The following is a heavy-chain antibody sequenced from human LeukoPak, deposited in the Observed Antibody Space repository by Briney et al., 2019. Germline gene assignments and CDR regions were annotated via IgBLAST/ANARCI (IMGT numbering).Heavy chain of an antibody. Sequence: GGSLRLSCAASGFTFSSYSMNWVRQAPGKGLEWVSSISSSSSYIYYADSVKGRFTISRDNAKNSLYLQMNSLRAEDTAVYYCARGIAMVRGAGPDWFDPWGQATLVTVSS. CDR3: ARGIAMVRGAGPDWFDP. V-gene: IGHV3-21*01. D-gene: IGHD3-10*01. J-gene: IGHJ5*02. CDR1: GFTFSSYS. CDR2: ISSSSSYI.